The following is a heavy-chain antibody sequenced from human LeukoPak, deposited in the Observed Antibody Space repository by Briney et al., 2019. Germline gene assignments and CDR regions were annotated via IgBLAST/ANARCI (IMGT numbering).Heavy chain of an antibody. CDR3: GRDLIGTAASWDC. CDR1: GFTVNNNY. Sequence: GGSLRLSCVASGFTVNNNYMNWVRQGPGKGLEWVSVISSDGSTYYADSVTGRFTISRDNSKNTLYLQMNSLRVEDTAVYYCGRDLIGTAASWDCWGQGTLVTVSS. J-gene: IGHJ4*02. D-gene: IGHD6-25*01. CDR2: ISSDGST. V-gene: IGHV3-53*01.